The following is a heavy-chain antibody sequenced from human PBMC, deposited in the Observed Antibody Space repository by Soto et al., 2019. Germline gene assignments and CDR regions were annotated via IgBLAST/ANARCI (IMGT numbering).Heavy chain of an antibody. V-gene: IGHV3-30-3*01. J-gene: IGHJ4*01. CDR2: ISYDGSNK. CDR1: GFTFSSYA. CDR3: ARDSYFTLKLVRFDY. D-gene: IGHD3-22*01. Sequence: PGGSLRLSCAASGFTFSSYAMHWVRQAPGKGLEWVAVISYDGSNKYYADSVKGRFTISRDNSKNTLYLQMNSLRAEDTAVYYCARDSYFTLKLVRFDYWGLGTLVTVSS.